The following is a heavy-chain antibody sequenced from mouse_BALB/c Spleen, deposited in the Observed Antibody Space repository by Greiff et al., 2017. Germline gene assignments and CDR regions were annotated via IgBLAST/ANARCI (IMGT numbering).Heavy chain of an antibody. CDR2: ISNGGGST. CDR3: ARGITSLDY. CDR1: GFTFSSYT. Sequence: DVMLVESGGGLVQPGGSLKLSCAASGFTFSSYTMSWVRQTPEKRLEWVAYISNGGGSTYYPDTVKGRFTISRDNAKNTLYLQMSSLKSEDTAMYYCARGITSLDYWGQGTTLTVSS. D-gene: IGHD1-2*01. J-gene: IGHJ2*01. V-gene: IGHV5-12-2*01.